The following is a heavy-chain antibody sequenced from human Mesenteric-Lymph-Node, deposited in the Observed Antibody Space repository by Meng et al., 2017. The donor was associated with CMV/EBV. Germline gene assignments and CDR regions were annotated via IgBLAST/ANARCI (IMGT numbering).Heavy chain of an antibody. CDR2: IRYDGSNK. CDR1: GFTFNSYW. Sequence: GESLKISCAASGFTFNSYWMSWVRQAPGKGLEWVAFIRYDGSNKYYADSVKGRFTISRDSSKNTLYLQVNSLRAEDTAVYYCAKDREEYHIPIFGVVITLPDYWGQGTLVTVPQ. J-gene: IGHJ4*02. V-gene: IGHV3-30*02. D-gene: IGHD3-3*01. CDR3: AKDREEYHIPIFGVVITLPDY.